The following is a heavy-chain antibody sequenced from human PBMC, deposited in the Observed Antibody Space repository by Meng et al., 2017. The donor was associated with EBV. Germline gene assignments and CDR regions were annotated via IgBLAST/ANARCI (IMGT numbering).Heavy chain of an antibody. J-gene: IGHJ4*02. CDR3: ARGGGGEWELLHYFDY. Sequence: QVQLQQWGAGLLKPSETLSLTCGVYGGYFSGYYWSWIRQPPGKGLEWIGEINHSGSTNYNPSLKSRVTISVDTSKNQFSLKLSSVTAADTAVYYCARGGGGEWELLHYFDYWGQGTPVTVSS. CDR2: INHSGST. D-gene: IGHD1-26*01. V-gene: IGHV4-34*01. CDR1: GGYFSGYY.